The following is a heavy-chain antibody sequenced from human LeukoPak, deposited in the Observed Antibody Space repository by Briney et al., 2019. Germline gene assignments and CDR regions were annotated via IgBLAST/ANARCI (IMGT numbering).Heavy chain of an antibody. Sequence: GGSLRLSCAVSGFTFSSYWMSWVRQAPGKGLEWVANIKQDGSEKYYVDSVKGRFTISRDNAKNSLYLQMNSLRAEDTAVYYCARSPQIIRGFDYWGQGTLVTVSS. CDR2: IKQDGSEK. J-gene: IGHJ4*02. V-gene: IGHV3-7*01. CDR1: GFTFSSYW. D-gene: IGHD1-14*01. CDR3: ARSPQIIRGFDY.